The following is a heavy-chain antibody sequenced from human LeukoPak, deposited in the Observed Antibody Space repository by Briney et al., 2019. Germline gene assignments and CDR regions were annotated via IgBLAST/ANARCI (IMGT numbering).Heavy chain of an antibody. V-gene: IGHV3-21*01. J-gene: IGHJ4*02. CDR3: ARVRITIFGVMKSGIDY. CDR2: ISSSSSYI. CDR1: GFTFSRYA. D-gene: IGHD3-3*01. Sequence: PGRSLRLSCAASGFTFSRYAMHWVRQAPGKGLEWVSSISSSSSYIYYADSVKGRFTISRDNAKNSLYLQMNSLRAEDTAVYYCARVRITIFGVMKSGIDYWGQGTLVTVSS.